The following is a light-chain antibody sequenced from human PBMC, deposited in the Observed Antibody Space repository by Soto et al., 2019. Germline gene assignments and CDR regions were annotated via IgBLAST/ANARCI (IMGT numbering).Light chain of an antibody. J-gene: IGKJ4*01. Sequence: EIVMTQFPVTLSVYPGERATLSCRASQSVSSNLAWYQQKPGQAPRLLIYGASTRATGIPARFSGSGSGTEFTLTISSLQSEDFAVYYCQQYNNWPPLTFGGGTKVDI. V-gene: IGKV3-15*01. CDR2: GAS. CDR1: QSVSSN. CDR3: QQYNNWPPLT.